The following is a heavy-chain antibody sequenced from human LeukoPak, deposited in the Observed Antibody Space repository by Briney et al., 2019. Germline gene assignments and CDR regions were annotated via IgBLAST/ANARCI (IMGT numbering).Heavy chain of an antibody. CDR2: ISGSGGST. Sequence: GGSLRLSCAASGFTFSSYAMSWVRQAPGKGLEWGSAISGSGGSTYYADSVKGRFTISRDNSKNTLYLQMNSLRAEDTAVYYCAKSKYSSSWFGEYYFDYWGQGTLVTVSS. D-gene: IGHD6-13*01. V-gene: IGHV3-23*01. CDR1: GFTFSSYA. J-gene: IGHJ4*02. CDR3: AKSKYSSSWFGEYYFDY.